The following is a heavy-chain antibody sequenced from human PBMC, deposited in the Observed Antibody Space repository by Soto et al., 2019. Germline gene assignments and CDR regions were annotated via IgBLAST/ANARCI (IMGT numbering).Heavy chain of an antibody. CDR1: GYTFTSYA. Sequence: GASVKVSCKASGYTFTSYAMHWVRQAPGQRLEWMGWINAGNGNTKYSQKFQGRVTITRDTSASTAYMELSSLRSEDTAVYYCARDRCTNGVCYTFHYWGQGTLVTVSS. CDR2: INAGNGNT. J-gene: IGHJ4*02. V-gene: IGHV1-3*01. D-gene: IGHD2-8*01. CDR3: ARDRCTNGVCYTFHY.